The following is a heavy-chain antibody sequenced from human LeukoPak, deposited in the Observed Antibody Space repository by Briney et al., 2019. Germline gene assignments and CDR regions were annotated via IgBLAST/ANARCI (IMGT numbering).Heavy chain of an antibody. J-gene: IGHJ5*02. CDR1: GGSISRSSYY. CDR2: IYYSGST. CDR3: ARGGYYGSGNDFRFDP. D-gene: IGHD3-10*01. Sequence: SETLSLTCTGSGGSISRSSYYWGWIRQSPGKGLEWIGTIYYSGSTYYNPSLKSRVIISVDRSKNQFSLKLSSVTAADTAVYYCARGGYYGSGNDFRFDPWGQGTLVTVSS. V-gene: IGHV4-39*01.